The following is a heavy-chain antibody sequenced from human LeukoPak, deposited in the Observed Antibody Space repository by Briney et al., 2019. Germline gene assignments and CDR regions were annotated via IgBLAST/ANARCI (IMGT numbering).Heavy chain of an antibody. D-gene: IGHD2-2*01. Sequence: GASEKVSCEASGYTFSNFGLHGVGQTPGHGLEWIAWIRGNNDNPNYGQKFQGRFTVTTDSSTSTAYMELRNLRSDDTAVYYCARDGTSTDDYWGQGTLVTVSS. CDR2: IRGNNDNP. CDR3: ARDGTSTDDY. CDR1: GYTFSNFG. V-gene: IGHV1-18*01. J-gene: IGHJ4*02.